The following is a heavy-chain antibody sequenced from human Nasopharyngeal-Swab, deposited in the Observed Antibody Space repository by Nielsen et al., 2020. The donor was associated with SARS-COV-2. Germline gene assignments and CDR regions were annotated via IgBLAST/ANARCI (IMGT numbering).Heavy chain of an antibody. CDR2: IYQSGST. J-gene: IGHJ5*02. V-gene: IGHV4-4*02. Sequence: VRQAPGKGLEGIGEIYQSGSTNYNPSLKSRVTISVDKSKNQFSLKLSSVTAADTAVYYCAKAAITGGRSNWFDPWGQGTLVTVSS. CDR3: AKAAITGGRSNWFDP. D-gene: IGHD2-2*02.